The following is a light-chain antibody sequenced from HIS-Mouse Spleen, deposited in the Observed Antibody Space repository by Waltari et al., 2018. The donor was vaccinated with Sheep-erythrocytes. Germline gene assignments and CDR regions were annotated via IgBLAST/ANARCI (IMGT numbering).Light chain of an antibody. CDR2: RNN. Sequence: QSVLTQPPSASGTPGQRVTIPCSGSSSNIGSNYVNWYQPLPGTAPKLLIYRNNQRPSGVPDRFSGSKSGTSASLAISGLRSEDEADYYCAAWDDSLSGNWVFGGGTKLTVL. CDR1: SSNIGSNY. J-gene: IGLJ3*02. CDR3: AAWDDSLSGNWV. V-gene: IGLV1-47*01.